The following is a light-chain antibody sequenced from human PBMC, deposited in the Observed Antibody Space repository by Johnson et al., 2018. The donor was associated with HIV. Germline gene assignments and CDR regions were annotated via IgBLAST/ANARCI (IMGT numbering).Light chain of an antibody. J-gene: IGLJ1*01. CDR1: SSNIGNNY. CDR3: GTWHNSLSTGGV. CDR2: DNN. V-gene: IGLV1-51*01. Sequence: QSVLTQPPSVSAAPGQKVTISCSGSSSNIGNNYVSWYQQLPGTAPKLLMYDNNKLPSGIPDRFSGSKSGTSATLGITGLQTGDEADDYCGTWHNSLSTGGVFGTGTKVTVL.